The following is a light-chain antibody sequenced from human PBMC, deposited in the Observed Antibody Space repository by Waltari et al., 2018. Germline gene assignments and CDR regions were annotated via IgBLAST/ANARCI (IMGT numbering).Light chain of an antibody. CDR3: QQYYTYSLWA. CDR1: QSISSY. CDR2: AAS. J-gene: IGKJ1*01. V-gene: IGKV1-39*01. Sequence: DIQMTQSPSSLSASVGDRVTITCRASQSISSYLNWYQQKPGKAPKLLIYAASSLQSGVPSRFSGRGSGTDFTLTISSLQPEDFATYFCQQYYTYSLWAFGQGTKVETK.